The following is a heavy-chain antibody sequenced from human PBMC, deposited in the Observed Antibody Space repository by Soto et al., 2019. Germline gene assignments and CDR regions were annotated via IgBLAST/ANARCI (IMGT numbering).Heavy chain of an antibody. CDR3: ARAPRYCSGGSCYPWYYYYYYMDV. CDR2: IKQDGSEK. V-gene: IGHV3-7*01. CDR1: GFTFSSYW. Sequence: GGSLRLSCAASGFTFSSYWMSWVRQAPGKGLEWVANIKQDGSEKYYVDSVKGRFTISRDNAKNSLYLQMNSLRAEDTAVYYCARAPRYCSGGSCYPWYYYYYYMDVWGKGTTVTVSS. J-gene: IGHJ6*03. D-gene: IGHD2-15*01.